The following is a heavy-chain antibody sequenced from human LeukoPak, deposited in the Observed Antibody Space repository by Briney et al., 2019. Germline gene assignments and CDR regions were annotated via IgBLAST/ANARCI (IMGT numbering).Heavy chain of an antibody. CDR1: GGSISSYY. CDR2: IYYSGST. D-gene: IGHD3-10*01. J-gene: IGHJ6*03. V-gene: IGHV4-59*08. Sequence: SETLSLTCTVSGGSISSYYWSWIRQPPGKGLEWIGYIYYSGSTNYNPSLKSRVTISVDTSKNQFSLKLSSVTAADTAVYYCARHPLLRGVTYDYYYYMDVWGKGTTVTISS. CDR3: ARHPLLRGVTYDYYYYMDV.